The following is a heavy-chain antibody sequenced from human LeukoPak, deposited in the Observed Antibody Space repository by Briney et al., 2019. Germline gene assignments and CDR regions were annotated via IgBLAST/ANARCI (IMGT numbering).Heavy chain of an antibody. CDR1: GLTFSSYS. CDR3: ATYRQVLLPFES. Sequence: PGGSLRLSCEASGLTFSSYSMNWVRQAPGEGLEWISYISSLSGTINYADSVKGRFTISRDNAKKSLYLQMDSLKVEDTAIYYCATYRQVLLPFESWGQGTLVTVSS. J-gene: IGHJ4*02. CDR2: ISSLSGTI. D-gene: IGHD2/OR15-2a*01. V-gene: IGHV3-48*01.